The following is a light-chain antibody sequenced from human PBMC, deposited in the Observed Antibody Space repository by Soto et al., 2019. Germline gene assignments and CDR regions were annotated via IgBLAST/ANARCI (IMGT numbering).Light chain of an antibody. CDR1: QSVTSSY. Sequence: EIVLTQSPGTLSLSPGERATLSCRASQSVTSSYLAWYQQKPGQAPWLLIYGASNRASGIPDRFSGSGSGTDFALTISRLEPEDSAVYYCQQYGRSALTFGGGTKVEIK. V-gene: IGKV3-20*01. J-gene: IGKJ4*01. CDR3: QQYGRSALT. CDR2: GAS.